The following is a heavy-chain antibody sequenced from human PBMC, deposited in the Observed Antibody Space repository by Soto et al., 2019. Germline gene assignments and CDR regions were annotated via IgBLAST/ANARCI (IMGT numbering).Heavy chain of an antibody. CDR2: INPINGKT. Sequence: GASVKVSCKASGGTFSSYTINWVRQAPGKGLEWMGRINPINGKTNYSQKFQGRVTITRDTSASTAYMELSSLRSEDTAVYYCASGLPDYGDYPFDYWGQGTLVTVSS. D-gene: IGHD4-17*01. J-gene: IGHJ4*02. V-gene: IGHV1-69*02. CDR1: GGTFSSYT. CDR3: ASGLPDYGDYPFDY.